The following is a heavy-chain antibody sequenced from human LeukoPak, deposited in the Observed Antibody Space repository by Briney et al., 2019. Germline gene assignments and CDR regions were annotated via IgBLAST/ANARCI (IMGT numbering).Heavy chain of an antibody. V-gene: IGHV5-51*01. CDR1: GYSFTSYW. D-gene: IGHD3-10*01. CDR2: IYPGDSDT. Sequence: GESLKISCKGSGYSFTSYWIGWVRQMPGKGLGWMGIIYPGDSDTRYSPSFQGQVTISADKSISTAYLQWSSLKASDTAMYYCARSEYGSGSYWPGAFDIWGQGTMVTVSS. J-gene: IGHJ3*02. CDR3: ARSEYGSGSYWPGAFDI.